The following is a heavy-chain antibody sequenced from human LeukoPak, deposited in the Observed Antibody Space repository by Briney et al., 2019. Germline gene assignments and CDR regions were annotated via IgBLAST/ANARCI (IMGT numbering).Heavy chain of an antibody. J-gene: IGHJ3*02. V-gene: IGHV3-33*01. D-gene: IGHD1-26*01. CDR2: IWRDGNNK. CDR1: GFTLSSYG. CDR3: ARGGSYLSAFDI. Sequence: PGGPLRLSCAASGFTLSSYGMHWVRQAPGKGLEWVAFIWRDGNNKNYADSVKGRFTISRDSSKNTLYLQMNSLRAEDTAVYYCARGGSYLSAFDIWGQGTMVTVSS.